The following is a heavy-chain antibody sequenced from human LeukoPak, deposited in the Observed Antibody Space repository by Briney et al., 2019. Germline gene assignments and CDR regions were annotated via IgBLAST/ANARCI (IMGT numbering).Heavy chain of an antibody. CDR2: IYYTGST. CDR3: ARAFPSDTRSY. CDR1: GDSISNYY. J-gene: IGHJ4*02. Sequence: SETLSLTCTVSGDSISNYYWSWIRQPPGKGLEWMGYIYYTGSTNYNPSLKSRVTISVDTSKNQFSLKLSSVTAADTAVYYCARAFPSDTRSYWGQGTLVTVSS. V-gene: IGHV4-59*01.